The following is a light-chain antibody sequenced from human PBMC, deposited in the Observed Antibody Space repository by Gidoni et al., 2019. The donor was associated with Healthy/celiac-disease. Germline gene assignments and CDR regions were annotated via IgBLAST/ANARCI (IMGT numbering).Light chain of an antibody. CDR1: SSDAGGYNY. V-gene: IGLV2-8*01. CDR2: EVS. Sequence: HPPSAPGYPGQSVTISCTGTSSDAGGYNYVSWYQQHPGKAPKLMIYEVSKRPSGVPDRFAGSKSGNTASLTVSGLRPEDEADYYGSSYAGSNNLVFGGGTKLTVL. CDR3: SSYAGSNNLV. J-gene: IGLJ2*01.